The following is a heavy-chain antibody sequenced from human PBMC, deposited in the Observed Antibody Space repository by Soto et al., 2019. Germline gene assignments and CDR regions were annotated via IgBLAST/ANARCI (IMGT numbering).Heavy chain of an antibody. CDR3: ERQRITMTKNGYFDY. J-gene: IGHJ4*02. V-gene: IGHV3-53*01. CDR1: GFNVSSNY. CDR2: IYSGGST. D-gene: IGHD3-22*01. Sequence: GSLSLSCAASGFNVSSNYMSWVRQAPGKGLEWVSVIYSGGSTSYADSVKGRFTISRDNSKNTLYLQMNSLRAEDTAVYYCERQRITMTKNGYFDYWGQGTLVTVSS.